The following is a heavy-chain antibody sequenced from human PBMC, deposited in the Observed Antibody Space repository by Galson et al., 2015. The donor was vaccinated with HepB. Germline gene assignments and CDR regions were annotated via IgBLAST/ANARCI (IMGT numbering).Heavy chain of an antibody. V-gene: IGHV1-18*01. Sequence: SVKVSCKASGYTFTSNGISWVRQAPGQGLEWMGWISAYKGNTNYAQKFQGRVTMTTDTPTGTAYMGLRSLASDDTAVYYCARDRNHGFDGWGQGTMVTVSS. J-gene: IGHJ3*01. CDR1: GYTFTSNG. CDR2: ISAYKGNT. CDR3: ARDRNHGFDG.